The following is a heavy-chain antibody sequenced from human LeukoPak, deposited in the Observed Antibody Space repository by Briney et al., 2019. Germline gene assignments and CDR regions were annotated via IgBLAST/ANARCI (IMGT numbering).Heavy chain of an antibody. D-gene: IGHD3-22*01. J-gene: IGHJ6*02. V-gene: IGHV3-48*03. CDR3: AREGEYYYDSSGYFPDV. Sequence: GGSLRLSCAASGFTFSSYEMNWVRQAPGKGLEWVSYISSSGSTIYYADSVKGRFTISRDNAKNSLYLQMNSLRAEDTAVYYCAREGEYYYDSSGYFPDVWGQGTTVTVSS. CDR1: GFTFSSYE. CDR2: ISSSGSTI.